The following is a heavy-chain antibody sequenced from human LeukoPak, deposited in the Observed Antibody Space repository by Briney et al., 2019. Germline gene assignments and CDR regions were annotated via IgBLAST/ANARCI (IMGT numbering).Heavy chain of an antibody. V-gene: IGHV1-2*02. CDR1: GYTFTGYY. D-gene: IGHD2-2*01. Sequence: ASVKVSCKASGYTFTGYYMQWVRQAPGQGREWMGWINPNSGGTNYAQKFQGRVTITRETSISTAYMQLSTLRSDDTAVYYRAREVKYQLLSSNWFDPWGQGTLVTVSS. J-gene: IGHJ5*02. CDR3: AREVKYQLLSSNWFDP. CDR2: INPNSGGT.